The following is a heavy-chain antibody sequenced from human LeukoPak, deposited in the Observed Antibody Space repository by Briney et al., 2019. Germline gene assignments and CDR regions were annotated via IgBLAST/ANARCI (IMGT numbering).Heavy chain of an antibody. CDR1: GFIFSDSA. CDR2: IRDKTNTYAT. J-gene: IGHJ6*03. V-gene: IGHV3-73*01. D-gene: IGHD4-11*01. Sequence: PGGSLRLSCAASGFIFSDSAIHWVRQAPGKGLEWVGRIRDKTNTYATAYIASVRGRFIVSRDDSTNTAYLQLNSLKTEDTAVYYCAKDYSKGTGWYYYYMDVWGKGTTVTVSS. CDR3: AKDYSKGTGWYYYYMDV.